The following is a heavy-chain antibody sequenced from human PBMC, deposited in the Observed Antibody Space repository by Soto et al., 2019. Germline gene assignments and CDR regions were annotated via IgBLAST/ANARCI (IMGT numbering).Heavy chain of an antibody. CDR2: ISAYNGNT. CDR3: ARGGRDGMDV. D-gene: IGHD3-10*01. J-gene: IGHJ6*02. Sequence: QVQLVQSGPEVKKPGASVKVYCKASGFTFTTYGFTWVRQAPGQGLEWMGWISAYNGNTNYAQKFQGRVTMTTDTSTSTVYLELRSLTSDDTAVSYCARGGRDGMDVWGQGTTVTLSS. CDR1: GFTFTTYG. V-gene: IGHV1-18*01.